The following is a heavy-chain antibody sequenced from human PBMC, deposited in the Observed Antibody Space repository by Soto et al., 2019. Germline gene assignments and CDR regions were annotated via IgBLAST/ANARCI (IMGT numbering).Heavy chain of an antibody. CDR1: GFTFSSYD. CDR2: ISGSSAYI. D-gene: IGHD3-22*01. Sequence: GGSLRLSCEAFGFTFSSYDMNWVRQAPGKGLEWVPSISGSSAYIYYADSVKGRFTISRDNSESSLYLQMNSLRAEDTAVYYCASSGYYRPFDYWGQGTLVTVSS. CDR3: ASSGYYRPFDY. V-gene: IGHV3-21*01. J-gene: IGHJ4*02.